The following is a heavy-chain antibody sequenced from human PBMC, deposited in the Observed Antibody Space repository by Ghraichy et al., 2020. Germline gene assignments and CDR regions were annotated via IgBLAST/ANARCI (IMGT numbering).Heavy chain of an antibody. CDR3: ASTTIAAAGTGGNWFDP. V-gene: IGHV4-39*01. CDR2: IYYSGST. CDR1: GGSISSSSYY. D-gene: IGHD6-13*01. J-gene: IGHJ5*02. Sequence: SETLSLTCTVSGGSISSSSYYWGWIRPPPGKGLEWIGSIYYSGSTYYNPSLQSRVTISVDTSKNQLSLKLGSVTAADTAVYYCASTTIAAAGTGGNWFDPWGQGTLVTVS.